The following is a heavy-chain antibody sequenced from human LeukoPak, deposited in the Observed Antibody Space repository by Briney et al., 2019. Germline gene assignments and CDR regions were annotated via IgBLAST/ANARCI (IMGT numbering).Heavy chain of an antibody. CDR2: ITWDGGST. CDR3: AKAGEADAFDI. J-gene: IGHJ3*02. CDR1: GFTFDDYT. Sequence: GGSLRLSCAASGFTFDDYTMHWVRQAPGKGLEWVSLITWDGGSTHYADSVKGRFTIPRDNGKNSLYVQMNSLRTDDTALYYCAKAGEADAFDIWGQGTMVTVSS. V-gene: IGHV3-43*01.